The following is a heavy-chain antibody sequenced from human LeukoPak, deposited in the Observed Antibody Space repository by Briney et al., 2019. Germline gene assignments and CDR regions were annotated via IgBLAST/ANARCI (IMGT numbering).Heavy chain of an antibody. D-gene: IGHD1-26*01. CDR2: LDPENGET. Sequence: ASVKVSCKVSGHTLTDLSTHWVRQAPGGGLEWMGGLDPENGETIYAQKFQGGVTMTEDTSTDTAYMELSSLRPEDTAVYYCATVGIYSLLDYWGQGTLVTVSS. V-gene: IGHV1-24*01. J-gene: IGHJ4*02. CDR3: ATVGIYSLLDY. CDR1: GHTLTDLS.